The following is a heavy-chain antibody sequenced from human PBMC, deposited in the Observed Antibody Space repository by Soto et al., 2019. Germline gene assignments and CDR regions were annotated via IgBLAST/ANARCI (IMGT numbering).Heavy chain of an antibody. CDR1: GYSFTNYW. CDR2: IYPGDSDT. V-gene: IGHV5-51*03. CDR3: ARNRGRITIFGGDQIYYFDN. J-gene: IGHJ4*02. D-gene: IGHD3-3*01. Sequence: PGESLKISCKGSGYSFTNYWIGWVRQMPGKGLEWMGIIYPGDSDTKYSPSFQGQVTISADKSINTAYLQWSSLKASDTAMYYCARNRGRITIFGGDQIYYFDNWGQGTLVTVSS.